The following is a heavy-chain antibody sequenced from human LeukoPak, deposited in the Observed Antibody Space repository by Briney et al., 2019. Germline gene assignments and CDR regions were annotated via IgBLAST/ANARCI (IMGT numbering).Heavy chain of an antibody. Sequence: SVKVSCKASGGTFSSYAISWVRQAPGQGLEWMGGIIPIFGTANYAQKLQDRVTLSMEESTSTAYMELSSLRSEDTAVYYCARGPTDYDFWSGYSKKYYYYMDVSRTGTTVTVSS. D-gene: IGHD3-3*01. CDR2: IIPIFGTA. CDR3: ARGPTDYDFWSGYSKKYYYYMDV. J-gene: IGHJ6*03. CDR1: GGTFSSYA. V-gene: IGHV1-69*05.